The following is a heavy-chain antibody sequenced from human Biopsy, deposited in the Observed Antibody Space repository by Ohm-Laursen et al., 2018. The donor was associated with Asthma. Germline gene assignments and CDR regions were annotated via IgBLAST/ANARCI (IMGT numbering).Heavy chain of an antibody. J-gene: IGHJ5*02. CDR1: RGSLRVYV. D-gene: IGHD6-19*01. CDR2: SNQGGSP. V-gene: IGHV4-34*01. CDR3: ARASVAASSNWFDP. Sequence: GTLSLTCGVYRGSLRVYVWSWIHQPPGKGLEWIGESNQGGSPTFNPSLKSRVTISRDTSKNQFSLRLSSVTAADTAAYYCARASVAASSNWFDPWGQGTLVTVSS.